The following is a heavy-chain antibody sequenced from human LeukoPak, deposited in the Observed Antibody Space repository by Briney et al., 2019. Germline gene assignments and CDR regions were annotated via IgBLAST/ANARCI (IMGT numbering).Heavy chain of an antibody. CDR3: AREPCSSTNCRIFDS. V-gene: IGHV3-23*01. Sequence: GGSLRLSCAASGFSFNSYVMSWVRQAPGKGLEWVSGIGCSGDSTHYADSVKGRFTISRDNSNNRLYLQMNSLRAEDTAVYYCAREPCSSTNCRIFDSWGQGTLVTVSS. J-gene: IGHJ4*02. CDR1: GFSFNSYV. D-gene: IGHD2-2*01. CDR2: IGCSGDST.